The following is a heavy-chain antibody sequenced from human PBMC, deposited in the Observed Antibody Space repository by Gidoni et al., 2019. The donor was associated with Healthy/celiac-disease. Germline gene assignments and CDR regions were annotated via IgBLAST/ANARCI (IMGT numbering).Heavy chain of an antibody. J-gene: IGHJ5*02. Sequence: QVQLQESVPGLVKPPEDLSLTCTVPVGSIISSYWSWFRQPPGKGLEWIGYIYYSVSTNYNPSLKSRVTISVDTSKNQFSLKLSSVTAADTAVYCCARENGDYLGWFDPWGQGTLVTVSS. V-gene: IGHV4-59*01. CDR1: VGSIISSY. D-gene: IGHD4-17*01. CDR2: IYYSVST. CDR3: ARENGDYLGWFDP.